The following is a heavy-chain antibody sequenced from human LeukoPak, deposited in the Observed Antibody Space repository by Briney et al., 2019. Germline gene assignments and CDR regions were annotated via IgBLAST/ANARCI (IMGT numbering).Heavy chain of an antibody. V-gene: IGHV3-11*01. J-gene: IGHJ6*02. Sequence: AGSLRLSCVACGFSFSDYYMSWIRQAPERGLEWISYISCIGSDLYYADSVKGRFIICRDNANNSLYLQMNSLRAEDTAVYYCARSIGYYYTMDVWGQGTTVTVSS. CDR3: ARSIGYYYTMDV. CDR2: ISCIGSDL. CDR1: GFSFSDYY. D-gene: IGHD3-22*01.